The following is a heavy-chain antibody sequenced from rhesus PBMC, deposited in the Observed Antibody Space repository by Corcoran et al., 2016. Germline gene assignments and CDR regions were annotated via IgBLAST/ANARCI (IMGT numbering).Heavy chain of an antibody. CDR2: VKSKSNSYET. D-gene: IGHD1-38*01. CDR1: GFTFCSSA. J-gene: IGHJ4*01. CDR3: SSTWPLGY. V-gene: IGHV3-118*01. Sequence: EVQLVESGGGLVQPGGSLRLSCAASGFTFCSSAMHWVRQASGKGLEWVGRVKSKSNSYETTYAASVKGRFTISRDDSENTAYLQMTSLKTEDTAVYYCSSTWPLGYWGQGVLVTVSS.